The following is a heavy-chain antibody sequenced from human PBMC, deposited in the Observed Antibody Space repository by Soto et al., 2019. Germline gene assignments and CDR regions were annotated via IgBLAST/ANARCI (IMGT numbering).Heavy chain of an antibody. V-gene: IGHV5-51*01. Sequence: GESLKISCKGSGYSFTSYWIGWVRQMPGKGLEWMGIIYPGDSDTRYSPSFQGQVTISADKSISTAYLQWSSLKASDTAMYYCARLRGFIVVVTADAFDIWGQGTMVTV. CDR3: ARLRGFIVVVTADAFDI. J-gene: IGHJ3*02. CDR1: GYSFTSYW. CDR2: IYPGDSDT. D-gene: IGHD2-21*02.